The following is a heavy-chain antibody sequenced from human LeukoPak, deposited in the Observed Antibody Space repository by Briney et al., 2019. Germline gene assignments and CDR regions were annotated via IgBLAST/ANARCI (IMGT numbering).Heavy chain of an antibody. J-gene: IGHJ3*02. CDR2: TNPNSGGT. CDR1: GYTFTVYY. V-gene: IGHV1-2*02. Sequence: ASVKVSCKASGYTFTVYYMHWVRQAPGQGLEWMGWTNPNSGGTNYSQKFQGRVTMTRDTSISTAYMELSRLRSDDTAVYYCAILYDSSGYFLGAFDIWGPGTLVTDSS. CDR3: AILYDSSGYFLGAFDI. D-gene: IGHD3-22*01.